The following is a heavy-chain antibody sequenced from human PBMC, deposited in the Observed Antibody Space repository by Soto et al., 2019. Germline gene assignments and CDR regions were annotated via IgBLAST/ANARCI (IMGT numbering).Heavy chain of an antibody. CDR2: IAYDGSNA. CDR3: ASGDREDILVVVGARPGEYGIDI. Sequence: QVQLVESGGGVVQPGGSLRLSCAASGFTFRNHAMHWVRQPPGKGLECLAVIAYDGSNAFYRASGTGRFTISRDNSKNTLYLHMNSLRSEDTGVYYCASGDREDILVVVGARPGEYGIDIWGQGTTVTVSS. V-gene: IGHV3-30-3*01. D-gene: IGHD2-15*01. J-gene: IGHJ6*02. CDR1: GFTFRNHA.